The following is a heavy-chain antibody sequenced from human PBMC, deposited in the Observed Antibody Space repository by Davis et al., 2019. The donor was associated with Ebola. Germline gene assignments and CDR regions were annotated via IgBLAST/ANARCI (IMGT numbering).Heavy chain of an antibody. Sequence: GESLKISCAASGFTFSTYTMHWVRQAPGKGLEWVGRIKSKTDGGTTDYAAPVKGRFTISRDDSRNTLYLQMNSLQTEDTAVYYCATWSGAVWGQGTTVTVSS. V-gene: IGHV3-15*01. CDR2: IKSKTDGGTT. CDR3: ATWSGAV. CDR1: GFTFSTYT. J-gene: IGHJ6*02. D-gene: IGHD3-10*01.